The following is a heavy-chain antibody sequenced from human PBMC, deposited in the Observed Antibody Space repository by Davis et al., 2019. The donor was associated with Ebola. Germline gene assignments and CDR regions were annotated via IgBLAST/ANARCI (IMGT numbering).Heavy chain of an antibody. V-gene: IGHV3-23*01. D-gene: IGHD1-1*01. Sequence: GESLKISCAASGFTFSSYAMSWVRQAPGKGLEWVSAISGSGGSTYYADSVKSRFTISRDNSKNTLYLQMNSLRAEDTAVNYCAKELLTNWNYVAYWGQGTLVTVSS. CDR2: ISGSGGST. J-gene: IGHJ4*02. CDR3: AKELLTNWNYVAY. CDR1: GFTFSSYA.